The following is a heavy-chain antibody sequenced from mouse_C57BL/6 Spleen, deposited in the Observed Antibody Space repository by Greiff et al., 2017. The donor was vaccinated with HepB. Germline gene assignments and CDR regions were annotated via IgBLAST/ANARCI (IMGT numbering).Heavy chain of an antibody. V-gene: IGHV5-6*01. CDR2: ISSGGSYT. D-gene: IGHD4-1*01. CDR1: GFTFSSYG. CDR3: ARQNANWDAMDY. J-gene: IGHJ4*01. Sequence: EVKVVESGGDLVKPGGSLKLSCAASGFTFSSYGMSWVRQTPDKRLEWVATISSGGSYTYYPDSVKGRFTIYRDNAKNTLYLQMSSLKSEDTAMYYCARQNANWDAMDYWGQGTSVTVSS.